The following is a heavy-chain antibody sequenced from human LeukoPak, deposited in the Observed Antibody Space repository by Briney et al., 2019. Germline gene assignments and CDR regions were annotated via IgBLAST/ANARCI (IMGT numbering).Heavy chain of an antibody. D-gene: IGHD5-12*01. CDR3: ARYSGYQSYYCYGMDV. J-gene: IGHJ6*02. Sequence: PSETLSLTCTVSGGSISSYYWSWIRQPPGKGLEWIGYIYYSGSTNYNPSLKSRVTISVDTSKNQFSLKLSSVTAADTAVYYCARYSGYQSYYCYGMDVWGQGTTVTVSS. CDR1: GGSISSYY. V-gene: IGHV4-59*01. CDR2: IYYSGST.